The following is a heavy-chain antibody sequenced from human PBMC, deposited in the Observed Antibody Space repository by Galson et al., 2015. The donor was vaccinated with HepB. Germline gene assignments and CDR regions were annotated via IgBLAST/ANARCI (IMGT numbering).Heavy chain of an antibody. CDR2: ISGSDGTT. D-gene: IGHD2-15*01. Sequence: SLRLSCAASGFILNNYAMSWVRQAPGKGLEWVSVISGSDGTTFYAASVKGRFTISRDTSESTVSLQMNSLRLEDTATYYCARGQHVGRFSEVVAWSQGTLVVFPS. V-gene: IGHV3-23*01. CDR1: GFILNNYA. CDR3: ARGQHVGRFSEVVA. J-gene: IGHJ5*02.